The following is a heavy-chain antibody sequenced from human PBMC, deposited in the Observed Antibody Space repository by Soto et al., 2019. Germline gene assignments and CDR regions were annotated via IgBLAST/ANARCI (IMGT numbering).Heavy chain of an antibody. D-gene: IGHD3-10*01. J-gene: IGHJ6*02. CDR3: ARVRFGEWGYAMDV. CDR1: GLTFSDCY. V-gene: IGHV3-11*01. CDR2: ISSSGSSI. Sequence: QVQLVESGGGLVKPGGSLRLSCAASGLTFSDCYMNWIRQAPGKGLEWVSYISSSGSSINYAGSVKGRFTISRDNAKNSLDLQMNSLRAEDTAMYYCARVRFGEWGYAMDVWGQGTTVTVYS.